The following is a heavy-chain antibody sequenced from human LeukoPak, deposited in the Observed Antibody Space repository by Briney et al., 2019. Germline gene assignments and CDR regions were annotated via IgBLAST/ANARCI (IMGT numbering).Heavy chain of an antibody. J-gene: IGHJ4*02. CDR1: GGSISSYY. CDR3: SLTMVRGVYDY. CDR2: FYTSGST. V-gene: IGHV4-4*07. D-gene: IGHD3-10*01. Sequence: SSETLSLTCIVSGGSISSYYWTWIRQPAGKGLEWIGRFYTSGSTNYNPSLKSRVTMSVDTSKNQFSLKLSSVTAADTAVYYCSLTMVRGVYDYWGQGTLVTVSS.